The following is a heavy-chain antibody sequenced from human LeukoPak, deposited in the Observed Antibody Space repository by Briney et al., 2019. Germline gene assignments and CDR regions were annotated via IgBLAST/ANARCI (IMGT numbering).Heavy chain of an antibody. CDR1: GYTFTDYG. Sequence: GAPVKVSCKASGYTFTDYGIAWVRQAPGQGLEWMGWISAYNGNTDYARKLQGRVTMTTDTSTGTAYMEVRSLRSDDTAMYYCARDGTGGATPGFDYWGQRTLVTVSA. CDR2: ISAYNGNT. V-gene: IGHV1-18*01. D-gene: IGHD1-26*01. CDR3: ARDGTGGATPGFDY. J-gene: IGHJ4*02.